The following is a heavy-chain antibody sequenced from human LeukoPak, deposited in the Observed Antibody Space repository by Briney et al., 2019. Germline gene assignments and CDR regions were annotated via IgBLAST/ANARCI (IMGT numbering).Heavy chain of an antibody. D-gene: IGHD3-9*01. V-gene: IGHV4-59*01. CDR1: GGSISSYY. CDR3: AGTYYVIGWFDP. J-gene: IGHJ5*02. Sequence: SETLSLTCTVSGGSISSYYWSWIRQPPGKGLEWIGYIYYSGSTNYNTSLKSRVTISVDTSKNQFSLKLSSVTAADTAVYYCAGTYYVIGWFDPWGQGTLVTVSS. CDR2: IYYSGST.